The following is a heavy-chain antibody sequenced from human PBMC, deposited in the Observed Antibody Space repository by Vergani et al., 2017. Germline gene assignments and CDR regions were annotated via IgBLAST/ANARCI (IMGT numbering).Heavy chain of an antibody. CDR1: GGTFSSYA. V-gene: IGHV1-69*01. Sequence: QVQLVQSGAEVKKPGSSVKVSCKASGGTFSSYAISWVRQAPGQGLEWMGGIITIFGTANYAQKFQGRVTITADDSTITAYMELSSLRTEDTAVYYCARGGRGYDDSSGYPHWGQGTLVTVSS. CDR3: ARGGRGYDDSSGYPH. CDR2: IITIFGTA. J-gene: IGHJ4*02. D-gene: IGHD3-22*01.